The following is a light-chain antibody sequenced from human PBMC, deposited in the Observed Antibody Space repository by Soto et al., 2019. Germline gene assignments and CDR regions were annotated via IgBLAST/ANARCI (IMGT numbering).Light chain of an antibody. CDR2: KDS. V-gene: IGLV3-25*03. CDR3: QSADSSGTSHVV. J-gene: IGLJ2*01. Sequence: SYELTQPPSVSVYPGQTARITCSGDALPKQYAYWYQQKPGQAPVLVIYKDSERPSGIPERFSGSSSGTTVTLTISGVQAEDEADYYCQSADSSGTSHVVFGGGTKLTVL. CDR1: ALPKQY.